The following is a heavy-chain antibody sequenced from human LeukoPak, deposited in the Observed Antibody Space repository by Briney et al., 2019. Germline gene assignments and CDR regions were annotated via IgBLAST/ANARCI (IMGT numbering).Heavy chain of an antibody. V-gene: IGHV3-48*02. Sequence: GGSLRLSCAASGFTLSSYSMNWVRQAPGKGLEWVSYITSGSTTIYYADSVKGRFTISRDNAKNLLFLQMNSLRDEDTAVYYCARHPHVPYKEGYVKSNYYYYGMDVWGQGTTVTVSS. CDR3: ARHPHVPYKEGYVKSNYYYYGMDV. J-gene: IGHJ6*02. D-gene: IGHD5-12*01. CDR2: ITSGSTTI. CDR1: GFTLSSYS.